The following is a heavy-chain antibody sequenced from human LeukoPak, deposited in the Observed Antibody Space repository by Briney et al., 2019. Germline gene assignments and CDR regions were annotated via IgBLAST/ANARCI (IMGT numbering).Heavy chain of an antibody. CDR2: IHYSGST. J-gene: IGHJ4*02. CDR1: GGSITSYH. D-gene: IGHD1-26*01. CDR3: ARGGSGTYYHY. V-gene: IGHV4-59*01. Sequence: PSETLSLTCTVSGGSITSYHYSWIRQPPGKGLEWIGYIHYSGSTNYNPSLKSRVTISVGTSKNQFSLKLSSVTAADTAVYYCARGGSGTYYHYWGQGTLVTVSS.